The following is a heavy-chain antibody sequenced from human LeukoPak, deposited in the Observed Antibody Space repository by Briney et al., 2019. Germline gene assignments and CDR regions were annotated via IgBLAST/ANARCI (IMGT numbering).Heavy chain of an antibody. V-gene: IGHV4-61*02. CDR1: GVSIAKTFYY. Sequence: PSETLSLTCTVSGVSIAKTFYYWNWLRQPAGKGLEWIGRIYTTGGTDYNPSLKSRVTISLDTAKNQFSLKMTSVTAADTAVHYCARRQAGHDYWGHGTLVTVSS. J-gene: IGHJ4*01. CDR3: ARRQAGHDY. CDR2: IYTTGGT.